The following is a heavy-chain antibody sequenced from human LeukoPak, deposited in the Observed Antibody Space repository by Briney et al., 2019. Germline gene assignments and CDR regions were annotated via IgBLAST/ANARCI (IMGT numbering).Heavy chain of an antibody. CDR2: IYYTGSA. Sequence: SETLSLTCNVSGGSISSGSYYWSWIRQHPGKGPEWIGYIYYTGSANYNPSLKSRLTISVDTSKNQFSLKLSSVTAADTAVYYCARGISYFDYWGQGTLVTVSS. D-gene: IGHD2/OR15-2a*01. CDR3: ARGISYFDY. V-gene: IGHV4-31*03. CDR1: GGSISSGSYY. J-gene: IGHJ4*02.